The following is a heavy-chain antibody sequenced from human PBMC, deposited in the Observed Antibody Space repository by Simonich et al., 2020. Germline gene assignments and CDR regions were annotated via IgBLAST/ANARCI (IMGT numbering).Heavy chain of an antibody. CDR1: GYTFTGYY. V-gene: IGHV1-2*02. CDR2: TKPNSGGT. Sequence: QVQLVQSGAEVKKPGASVKVSCKASGYTFTGYYMHWVGQAPGQGLEGKGWTKPNSGGTNYAQKCQGRVTMTRETSISTAYMELSRLRSDDTAVYYCARVRFEAFDIWGQGTMVTVSS. J-gene: IGHJ3*02. CDR3: ARVRFEAFDI.